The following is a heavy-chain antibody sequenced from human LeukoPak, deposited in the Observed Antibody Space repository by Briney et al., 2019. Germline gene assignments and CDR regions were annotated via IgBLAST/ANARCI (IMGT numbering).Heavy chain of an antibody. V-gene: IGHV6-1*01. D-gene: IGHD6-19*01. CDR3: ARDVGTSGRYTFDY. J-gene: IGHJ4*02. Sequence: PSQTLSLTCAISGDSVSSNNGAWNWIRQSPSRGLEWLGRTYYRSKWYDDYAGSVKGRITISPDTSKNQFSLQMYSVTPEDTAVYYYARDVGTSGRYTFDYWGQGTLVTVSS. CDR2: TYYRSKWYD. CDR1: GDSVSSNNGA.